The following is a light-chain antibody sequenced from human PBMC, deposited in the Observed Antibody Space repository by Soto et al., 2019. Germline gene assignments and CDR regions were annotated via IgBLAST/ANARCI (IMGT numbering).Light chain of an antibody. V-gene: IGKV1-5*03. CDR2: KAS. J-gene: IGKJ1*01. Sequence: DIQMTQSPSTLSASVGDRVIITCRASQSISSWLAWYQQKPGKAPNLLIYKASTLKSGVPSRFSGSGSGTEFTLTISSLQPDDFATYDRQQYDNDSWTFGQGTKVEIK. CDR3: QQYDNDSWT. CDR1: QSISSW.